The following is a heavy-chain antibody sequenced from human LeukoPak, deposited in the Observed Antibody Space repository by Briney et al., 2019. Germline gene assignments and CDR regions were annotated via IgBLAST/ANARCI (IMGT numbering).Heavy chain of an antibody. CDR3: ARAERGGSSSRYY. CDR2: IYSGGST. J-gene: IGHJ4*02. CDR1: GFTVSSNY. D-gene: IGHD6-13*01. Sequence: PGGSLRLSCAASGFTVSSNYMSWVRQAPGKGLEWVSVIYSGGSTYYADSVKGRFTISRDNSKNTLYLQMNSLRAEDTAVYYCARAERGGSSSRYYWGQGTLVTVSS. V-gene: IGHV3-66*01.